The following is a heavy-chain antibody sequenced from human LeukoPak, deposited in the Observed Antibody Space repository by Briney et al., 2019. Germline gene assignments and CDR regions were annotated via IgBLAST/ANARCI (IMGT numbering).Heavy chain of an antibody. CDR1: GGSISSYY. CDR3: ARSSIRSGSYRKGLTPYFDY. J-gene: IGHJ4*02. Sequence: PSGTLSLTRTVSGGSISSYYWSWIRQPPGKGLEWIGYIYYSGSTNYNPSLKSRVTISVDTSKNQFSLKLSSVTAADTAVYYCARSSIRSGSYRKGLTPYFDYWGQGTLVTVSS. CDR2: IYYSGST. V-gene: IGHV4-59*01. D-gene: IGHD3-10*01.